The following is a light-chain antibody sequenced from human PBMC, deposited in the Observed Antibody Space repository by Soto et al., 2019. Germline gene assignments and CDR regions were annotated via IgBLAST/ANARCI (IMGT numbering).Light chain of an antibody. CDR2: DTS. CDR3: QQYNNWLWT. J-gene: IGKJ1*01. CDR1: QSVINY. Sequence: EIVLTQSPATLSLSPGERATLSCRASQSVINYLAWYQQKPGQAPRLLIYDTSNRATGIPARFSGSGSGTDFTLIISSLQSEDFAVYYCQQYNNWLWTVGQGTKVDIK. V-gene: IGKV3-11*01.